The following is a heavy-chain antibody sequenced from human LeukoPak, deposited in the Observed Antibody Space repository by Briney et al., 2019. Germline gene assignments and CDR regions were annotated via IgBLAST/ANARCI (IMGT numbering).Heavy chain of an antibody. D-gene: IGHD1-20*01. CDR2: ISYDGSNK. J-gene: IGHJ4*02. Sequence: PGGSLRLSCAASGFTFSSYAIHWVRQAPGKGLEWVAVISYDGSNKYYADSVKGRFTISRDNSKNTLYLQMNSLRAEDTAIYYCAKGSQYNWNGGFDYWGQGTLVTVSS. V-gene: IGHV3-30-3*01. CDR1: GFTFSSYA. CDR3: AKGSQYNWNGGFDY.